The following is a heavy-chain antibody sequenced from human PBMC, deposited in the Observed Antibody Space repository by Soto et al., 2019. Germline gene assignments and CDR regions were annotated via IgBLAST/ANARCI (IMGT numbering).Heavy chain of an antibody. J-gene: IGHJ5*02. CDR1: GFTFSSYA. CDR2: ISGSGGST. D-gene: IGHD5-18*01. CDR3: AKFWAAMVSERDWFDP. V-gene: IGHV3-23*01. Sequence: PGGSLRLSCAASGFTFSSYAMNWVRQAPGKGLEWVSGISGSGGSTYYADSVKGRFSISRDNSKNTLYLQMNSLRADDTAVYYCAKFWAAMVSERDWFDPWGQGTLVTVSS.